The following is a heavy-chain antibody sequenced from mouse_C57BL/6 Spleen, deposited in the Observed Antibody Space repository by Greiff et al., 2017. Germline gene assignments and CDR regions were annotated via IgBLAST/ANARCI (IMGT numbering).Heavy chain of an antibody. CDR2: INYDGSST. V-gene: IGHV5-16*01. CDR1: GFTFSDYY. D-gene: IGHD2-3*01. Sequence: DVKLVESEGGLVQPGSSMKLSCTASGFTFSDYYMAWVRQVPEKGLEWVANINYDGSSTYYLDSLKSRFIISRDNATNILYLQRSSLKSEDTATYYCAREQGWYAKDYWGQGTSVTVSS. J-gene: IGHJ4*01. CDR3: AREQGWYAKDY.